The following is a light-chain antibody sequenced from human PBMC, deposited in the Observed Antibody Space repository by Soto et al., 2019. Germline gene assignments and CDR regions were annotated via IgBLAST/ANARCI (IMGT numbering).Light chain of an antibody. V-gene: IGKV3-20*01. CDR1: QSVSSDY. J-gene: IGKJ1*01. CDR2: GAS. Sequence: EIVLTQSPDTLSLSPGERATLSCRASQSVSSDYLVWYQQKPGQAPRLLIYGASRRATGIPDRFSGSGSGTDFTLTISSLQPEDFATYYCQQSYSSPPTFGQGTKVEIK. CDR3: QQSYSSPPT.